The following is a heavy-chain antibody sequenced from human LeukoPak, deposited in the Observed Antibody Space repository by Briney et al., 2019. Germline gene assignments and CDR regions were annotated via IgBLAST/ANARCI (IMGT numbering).Heavy chain of an antibody. Sequence: GESPKISCKGSGYSFTTYWIGWVRQMPGKGLELMGIIYPGDSDTKYNPSFQGQVAISADKSISTAYLRWSSLKTSDTAMYYCVRLDSSGWYYFDYWGQGTQVTVSS. CDR1: GYSFTTYW. D-gene: IGHD6-19*01. CDR2: IYPGDSDT. CDR3: VRLDSSGWYYFDY. J-gene: IGHJ4*02. V-gene: IGHV5-51*01.